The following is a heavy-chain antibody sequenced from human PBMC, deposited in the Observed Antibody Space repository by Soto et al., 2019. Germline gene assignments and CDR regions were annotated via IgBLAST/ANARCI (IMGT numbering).Heavy chain of an antibody. Sequence: SVKVSCKASGGTFNNYPVTWVRQAPGQGLEWMGGIIPMFGTANYAQKFQGGVTSTADESTSTAYMELSSLRSEDTAVYYCARGPYYDFWSGSPRPFDYWGQGTLVTVSS. CDR1: GGTFNNYP. CDR3: ARGPYYDFWSGSPRPFDY. CDR2: IIPMFGTA. V-gene: IGHV1-69*13. D-gene: IGHD3-3*01. J-gene: IGHJ4*02.